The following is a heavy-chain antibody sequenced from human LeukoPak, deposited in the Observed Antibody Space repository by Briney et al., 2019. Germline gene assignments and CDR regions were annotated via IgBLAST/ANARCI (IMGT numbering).Heavy chain of an antibody. Sequence: ASVKVSCKVSGYTLTELSMHWVRQAPGKGLEWMGGFDPEDGETIYAQKFQGRVTMAEDTSTDTAYVELSSLRSEDTAVYYCATRSGYKDYRADYWGQGTLVTVSS. CDR3: ATRSGYKDYRADY. V-gene: IGHV1-24*01. D-gene: IGHD3-22*01. J-gene: IGHJ4*02. CDR2: FDPEDGET. CDR1: GYTLTELS.